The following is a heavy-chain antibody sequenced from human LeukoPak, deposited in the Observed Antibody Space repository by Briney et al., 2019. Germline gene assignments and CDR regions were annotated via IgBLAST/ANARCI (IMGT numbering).Heavy chain of an antibody. Sequence: HPGGPLSLPWAPLNFPFSGLRWTGAPRAQGGAWGGFSYFSRSGSTIYYADSVKGRFTISRDNAKNSLYLQMNSLRAEDTAVYYCAGYYYDSSGYYTAGAFDIWGQGTMVTVSS. D-gene: IGHD3-22*01. CDR2: FSRSGSTI. V-gene: IGHV3-48*03. CDR3: AGYYYDSSGYYTAGAFDI. CDR1: NFPFSGLR. J-gene: IGHJ3*02.